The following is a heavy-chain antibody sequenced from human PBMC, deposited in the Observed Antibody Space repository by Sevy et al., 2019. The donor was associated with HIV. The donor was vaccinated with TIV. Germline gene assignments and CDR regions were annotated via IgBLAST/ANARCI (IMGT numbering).Heavy chain of an antibody. CDR3: AREGGFQTDSGNWFDP. D-gene: IGHD3-10*01. Sequence: SETLSLTCTVSGGSISSGGYYWSWIRQHPGKGLEWIGYIYYSGSTYDNPSLMSRVTISVDTSKNQFSLKLSSVTAADTAVYYCAREGGFQTDSGNWFDPWGQGTLVTVSS. CDR1: GGSISSGGYY. V-gene: IGHV4-31*03. CDR2: IYYSGST. J-gene: IGHJ5*02.